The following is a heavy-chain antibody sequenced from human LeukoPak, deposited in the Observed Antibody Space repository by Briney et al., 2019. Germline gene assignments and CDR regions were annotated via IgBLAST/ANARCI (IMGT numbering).Heavy chain of an antibody. D-gene: IGHD6-13*01. V-gene: IGHV4-59*01. J-gene: IGHJ6*03. CDR3: ARVGIAAAGMIYYYYYMDV. CDR1: GGSISSYY. Sequence: SETLSLTCTVSGGSISSYYWSWIRQPPGKGLEWIGYIYYSGSTNYNPSLKGRVTISVDTSKNQFSLKLRTVTAADTAVYYCARVGIAAAGMIYYYYYMDVWGKGTTVNVSS. CDR2: IYYSGST.